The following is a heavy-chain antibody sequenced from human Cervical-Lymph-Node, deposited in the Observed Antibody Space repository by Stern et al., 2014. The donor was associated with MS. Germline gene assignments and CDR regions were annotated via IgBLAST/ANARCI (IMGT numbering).Heavy chain of an antibody. D-gene: IGHD1-14*01. Sequence: VQLMQSGGGLVQPGGSLRLSCAASGFTFSSYSFNWVRQVPGKGLEWLSYISTRSNTYYADSVKGRFTISRDNAKISLYLQMNTLRAEDTAVYYCAREVSNRFDPWGQGTLVTVSS. CDR2: ISTRSNT. CDR3: AREVSNRFDP. CDR1: GFTFSSYS. V-gene: IGHV3-48*01. J-gene: IGHJ5*02.